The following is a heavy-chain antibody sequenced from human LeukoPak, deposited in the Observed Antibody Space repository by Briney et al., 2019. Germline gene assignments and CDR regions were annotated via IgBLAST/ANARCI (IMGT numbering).Heavy chain of an antibody. CDR2: ISYIGIT. V-gene: IGHV4-59*11. CDR3: ARGGGPIVVVQLDFDY. CDR1: GDSISTHY. J-gene: IGHJ4*02. Sequence: SETLSLTCTISGDSISTHYWTWVRHPPGEGLEWIGYISYIGITNNNPTPTRRATLPVETSKNQSSLRLMSVTAADTAVDYCARGGGPIVVVQLDFDYWGQGTLVTVSS. D-gene: IGHD2-2*01.